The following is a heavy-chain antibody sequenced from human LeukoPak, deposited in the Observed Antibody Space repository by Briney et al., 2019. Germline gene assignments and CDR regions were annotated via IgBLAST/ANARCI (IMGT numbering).Heavy chain of an antibody. CDR2: IYYSGST. V-gene: IGHV4-59*01. D-gene: IGHD4-17*01. CDR1: GGSIGSYY. J-gene: IGHJ6*02. Sequence: SETLSLTCTVSGGSIGSYYRSWIRQPPGKGLEWIGYIYYSGSTNYNPSLKSRVTISVDTSKNQFSLKLSSVTAADTAVYYCARDRGLPFYYYGMDVWGQGTTVTVSS. CDR3: ARDRGLPFYYYGMDV.